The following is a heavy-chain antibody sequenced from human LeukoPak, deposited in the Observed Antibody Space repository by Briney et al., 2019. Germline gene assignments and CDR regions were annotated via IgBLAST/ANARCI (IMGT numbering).Heavy chain of an antibody. CDR1: GGSFSGYY. V-gene: IGHV4-34*01. CDR2: INHSGST. CDR3: ARGTTVTNAPYYYYYMDV. J-gene: IGHJ6*03. Sequence: SETLSLTCAVYGGSFSGYYWSWIRQPPGKGLEWIGEINHSGSTNYNPSLKSRVTISVDTSKNQFSLKLSSVTAADTAVYYCARGTTVTNAPYYYYYMDVWGKGTTVTVSS. D-gene: IGHD4-17*01.